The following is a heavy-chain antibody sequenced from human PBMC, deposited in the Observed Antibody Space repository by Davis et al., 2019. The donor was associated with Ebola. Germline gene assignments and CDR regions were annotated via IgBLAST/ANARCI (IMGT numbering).Heavy chain of an antibody. CDR2: ANSDGSTT. Sequence: GESLEIPFAVSAFTFINYWMHWVRQAPGKGLEWVSRANSDGSTTGYGDSVKGRFTISRDNARNTLYLQMNSLRAEDTAVYYCSREVRGGFSPMDLWGTGTTVTVSS. J-gene: IGHJ6*04. V-gene: IGHV3-74*01. CDR3: SREVRGGFSPMDL. CDR1: AFTFINYW. D-gene: IGHD5-18*01.